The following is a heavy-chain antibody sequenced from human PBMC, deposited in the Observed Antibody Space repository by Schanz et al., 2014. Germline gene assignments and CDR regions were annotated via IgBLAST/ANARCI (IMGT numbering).Heavy chain of an antibody. CDR1: GFNFKAYA. Sequence: EVQLVESGGGLVKPGGSLRLSCAASGFNFKAYAMSWVRQAPGKGLEWVSSISDSSSYIYYADSVKGRFTISRDNAKNSLYLQMSSLRAEDTAVYYCARDGDFDYWGQGTLVTVSS. V-gene: IGHV3-21*01. CDR3: ARDGDFDY. CDR2: ISDSSSYI. J-gene: IGHJ4*02.